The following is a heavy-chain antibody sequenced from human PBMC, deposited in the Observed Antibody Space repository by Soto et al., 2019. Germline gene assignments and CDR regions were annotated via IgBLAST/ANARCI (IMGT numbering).Heavy chain of an antibody. CDR2: ISAHNGNT. Sequence: QVHLVQSGAEVKKPGASVKVSCKASGYTFTSYGITWVRQAPGQGLEWMGWISAHNGNTDYAQKLKGRVIVSRDTSTRTAYMELRSLGSDDTAVYYGARGRYGDYWGQGALVTVSS. J-gene: IGHJ4*02. CDR1: GYTFTSYG. D-gene: IGHD1-1*01. CDR3: ARGRYGDY. V-gene: IGHV1-18*01.